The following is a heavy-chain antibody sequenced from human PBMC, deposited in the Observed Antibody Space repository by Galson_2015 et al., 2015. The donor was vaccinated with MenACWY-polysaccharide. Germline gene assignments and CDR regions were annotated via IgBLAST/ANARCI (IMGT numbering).Heavy chain of an antibody. D-gene: IGHD6-25*01. CDR2: IFWDENK. CDR3: AHRMGVAAAFDL. J-gene: IGHJ4*02. V-gene: IGHV2-5*02. Sequence: PALVRPTQTLTLTCTVSGFSLRTPGVGVGWIRQPPGKALEWVALIFWDENKGYKPSMRSRLTVTKDTSKNQVVLTLTNVDPDDTATYYCAHRMGVAAAFDLWGQGAPVSVSS. CDR1: GFSLRTPGVG.